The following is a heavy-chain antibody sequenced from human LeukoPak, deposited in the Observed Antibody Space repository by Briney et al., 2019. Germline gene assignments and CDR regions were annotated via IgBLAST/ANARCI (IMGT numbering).Heavy chain of an antibody. CDR3: AKNKGLLPDWFDP. V-gene: IGHV3-30*02. J-gene: IGHJ5*02. CDR1: GFTFSSYA. CDR2: IRYDGSNK. Sequence: PGGSLRLSCAAPGFTFSSYAMSWVRQAPGKGLEWVAFIRYDGSNKYYADSVKGRFTISRDNSKNTLYLQVNSLRAEDTAVYYCAKNKGLLPDWFDPWGQGTLVTVSS. D-gene: IGHD3-22*01.